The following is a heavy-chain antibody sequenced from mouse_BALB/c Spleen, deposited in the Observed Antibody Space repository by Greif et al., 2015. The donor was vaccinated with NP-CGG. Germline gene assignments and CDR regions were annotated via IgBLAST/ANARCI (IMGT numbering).Heavy chain of an antibody. CDR3: ARSGFAY. CDR2: INPSTGYT. Sequence: VQLQQSGAELAKPGASVKMSCKASGYTFTSYWMHWVKQRPGQGLEWIGYINPSTGYTEYNQKFKDKATLTADKSSSTAYMQLSSLTSEDSAAYYCARSGFAYWGQGTLVTVSA. V-gene: IGHV1-7*01. J-gene: IGHJ3*01. CDR1: GYTFTSYW.